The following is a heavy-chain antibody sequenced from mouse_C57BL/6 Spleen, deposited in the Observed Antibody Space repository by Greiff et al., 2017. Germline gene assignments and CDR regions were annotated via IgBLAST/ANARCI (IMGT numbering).Heavy chain of an antibody. J-gene: IGHJ4*01. CDR2: IWRGGST. D-gene: IGHD1-3*01. Sequence: VQLQESGPGLVQPSQSLSITCTVSGFSLTSYGVHWVRQSPGKGLEWLGVIWRGGSTDYNAAFMSRLSITKDNSKSQIFFKMNSLQADDTAIYDCAKKNSFSAMDDWGQGTSVTVSS. V-gene: IGHV2-5*01. CDR3: AKKNSFSAMDD. CDR1: GFSLTSYG.